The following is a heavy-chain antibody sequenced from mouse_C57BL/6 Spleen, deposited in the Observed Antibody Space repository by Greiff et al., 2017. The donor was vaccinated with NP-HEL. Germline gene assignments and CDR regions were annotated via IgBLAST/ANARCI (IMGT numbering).Heavy chain of an antibody. J-gene: IGHJ4*01. D-gene: IGHD1-1*02. CDR3: ARERGGGCYAMDC. V-gene: IGHV5S21*01. CDR2: ISSGGDYI. CDR1: GFTFSSYA. Sequence: EVKLVESGAGLVKPGGSLKLSCAASGFTFSSYAMSWVRQTPEKRLEWVAYISSGGDYIYYADTVKGRFTISRDNARNTLYLQMSRLKSEDTAMYYCARERGGGCYAMDCWGQGTSVTVSS.